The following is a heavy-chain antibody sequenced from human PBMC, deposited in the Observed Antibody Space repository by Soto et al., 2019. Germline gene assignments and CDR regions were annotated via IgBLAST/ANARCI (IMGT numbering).Heavy chain of an antibody. D-gene: IGHD6-13*01. CDR1: GFTFSSYS. CDR2: ISSSSSYI. CDR3: ARDSVAAAGTAAFDI. Sequence: ESLKISCAASGFTFSSYSMNWARQAPGKGLEWVSSISSSSSYIYYADSVKGRFTISRDNAKNSLYLQMNSLRAEDTAVYYCARDSVAAAGTAAFDIWGQGTMVTVSS. V-gene: IGHV3-21*01. J-gene: IGHJ3*02.